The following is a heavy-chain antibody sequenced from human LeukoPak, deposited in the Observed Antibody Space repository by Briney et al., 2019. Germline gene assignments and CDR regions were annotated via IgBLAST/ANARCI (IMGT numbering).Heavy chain of an antibody. CDR1: GGSISSSNW. J-gene: IGHJ4*02. Sequence: PSGTLSLTCAVSGGSISSSNWWSWVRQPPGKGLEWIGEIYHSGSTNYNPSLKSRVTISVDKSKNQFSLKLSSVTAADTAVYYCARADGGSYWYFDYWGQGTLVTVSS. CDR2: IYHSGST. D-gene: IGHD1-26*01. CDR3: ARADGGSYWYFDY. V-gene: IGHV4-4*02.